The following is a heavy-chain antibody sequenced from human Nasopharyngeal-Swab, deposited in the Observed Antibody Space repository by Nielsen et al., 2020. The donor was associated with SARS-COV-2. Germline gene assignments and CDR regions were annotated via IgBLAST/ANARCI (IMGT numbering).Heavy chain of an antibody. D-gene: IGHD6-13*01. J-gene: IGHJ4*02. CDR2: ISVSGDRT. CDR3: AKDGSSSSRQYYFDY. CDR1: DFTFSSYA. Sequence: GESLKISCAASDFTFSSYAMSWVRQAPGKGLEWVSVISVSGDRTYYADSVKGRFIISRDNSKNTLYLQMNSLRAEDTAVYYCAKDGSSSSRQYYFDYWGQGTLVTVSS. V-gene: IGHV3-23*01.